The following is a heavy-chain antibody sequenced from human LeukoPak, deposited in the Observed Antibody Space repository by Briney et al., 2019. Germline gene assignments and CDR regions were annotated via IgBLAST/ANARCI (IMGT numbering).Heavy chain of an antibody. CDR1: GYTFTSYG. CDR2: IIPIFGTA. Sequence: SVKVPCKASGYTFTSYGISWVRQAPGQGLEWMGGIIPIFGTANYAQKFQGRVTITADESTSTAYMELSSLRSEDTAVYYCAAVAGPTDFGGFDYWGQGTLVTVSS. CDR3: AAVAGPTDFGGFDY. J-gene: IGHJ4*02. V-gene: IGHV1-69*13. D-gene: IGHD6-19*01.